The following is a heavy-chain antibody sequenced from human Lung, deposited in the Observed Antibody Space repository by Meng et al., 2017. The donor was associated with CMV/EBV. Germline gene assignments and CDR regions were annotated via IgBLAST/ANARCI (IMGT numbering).Heavy chain of an antibody. Sequence: GGSLRLFCADSGFTFTNYWMTWVRQAPGKVLEWVGNINEAGSVKHYVDSVKGRFTMSRDNAKNSVYLQMNALRAADTAVYFCAREYWGPDYWGQGTLVTVSS. CDR3: AREYWGPDY. CDR2: INEAGSVK. D-gene: IGHD7-27*01. J-gene: IGHJ4*02. CDR1: GFTFTNYW. V-gene: IGHV3-7*01.